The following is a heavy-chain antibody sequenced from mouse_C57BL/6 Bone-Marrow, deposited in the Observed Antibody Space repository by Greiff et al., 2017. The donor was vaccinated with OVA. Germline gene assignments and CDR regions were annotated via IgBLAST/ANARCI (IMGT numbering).Heavy chain of an antibody. V-gene: IGHV14-4*01. J-gene: IGHJ4*01. Sequence: VQLQQSGAELVRPGASVKLSCTASGFNIQDDYMHWVTQRPEQGLEWIGWIDPENGDTEYASKFQGKATITADTSSNTAYLQLSSLTSEDTAVYYCTTHGGPYAMDYWGQGTAVTVSS. D-gene: IGHD1-1*02. CDR2: IDPENGDT. CDR1: GFNIQDDY. CDR3: TTHGGPYAMDY.